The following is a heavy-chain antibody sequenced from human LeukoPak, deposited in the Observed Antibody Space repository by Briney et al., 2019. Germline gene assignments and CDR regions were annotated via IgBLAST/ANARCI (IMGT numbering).Heavy chain of an antibody. V-gene: IGHV3-7*01. D-gene: IGHD3-3*01. CDR1: GFTFSDFW. J-gene: IGHJ4*02. CDR2: IKEDGSEK. Sequence: TGGSLRLSCAGSGFTFSDFWMTWVRQAPGKGLEWVANIKEDGSEKYYVDSVKGRFTISRDNTKNSLYLQMNSLRAEDTAVYYCASSYVLRFLELDNWGQGTLVTVSS. CDR3: ASSYVLRFLELDN.